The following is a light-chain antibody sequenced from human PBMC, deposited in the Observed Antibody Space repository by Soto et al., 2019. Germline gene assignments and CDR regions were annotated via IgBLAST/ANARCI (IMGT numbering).Light chain of an antibody. CDR3: QQYGSSGT. CDR2: GAS. CDR1: QSVSSSY. V-gene: IGKV3-20*01. Sequence: IELTQSPGTLAWSQGESRTLSCLASQSVSSSYVAWYQQKPGQAPRPLIDGASSRAPGIPDRFSGSGSGTDFTLTISRLEPEDFAVYYCQQYGSSGTFGQGTKVDIK. J-gene: IGKJ1*01.